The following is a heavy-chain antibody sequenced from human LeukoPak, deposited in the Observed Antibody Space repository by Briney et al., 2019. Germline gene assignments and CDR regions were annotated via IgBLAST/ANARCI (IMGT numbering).Heavy chain of an antibody. CDR2: IIPIFGTA. D-gene: IGHD3-10*01. V-gene: IGHV1-69*01. CDR1: GGTFSSYA. CDR3: ARSHYYGSGSYLRFDP. Sequence: SVKVSCKASGGTFSSYAISWVRQAPGQGLEWMGGIIPIFGTANYAQKFQGRVTITADESTSTAYMELSSLRSEDTAVYYCARSHYYGSGSYLRFDPWGQGTLVTVSS. J-gene: IGHJ5*02.